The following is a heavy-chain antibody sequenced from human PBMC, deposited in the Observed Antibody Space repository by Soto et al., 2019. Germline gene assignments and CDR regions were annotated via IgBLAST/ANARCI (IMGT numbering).Heavy chain of an antibody. CDR1: GFTFSSYG. CDR3: AKGGGHYRNYFAH. J-gene: IGHJ4*01. D-gene: IGHD1-26*01. Sequence: PGGSLRLSCAASGFTFSSYGMHWVRQAPGKGLEWVAVISYDGSNKYYADSVKGRFTISRDNSKNTLYLQMNSPRAEDTAVYYLAKGGGHYRNYFAHWGPGNLVT. CDR2: ISYDGSNK. V-gene: IGHV3-30*18.